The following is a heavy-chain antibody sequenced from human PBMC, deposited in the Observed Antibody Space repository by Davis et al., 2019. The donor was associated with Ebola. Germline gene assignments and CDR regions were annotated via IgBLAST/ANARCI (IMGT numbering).Heavy chain of an antibody. Sequence: PGGSLRLSCTASGFTFTSYSMNWVRQAPGKGLEWVSYISSSGSIVYYADSVKGRFTTSRDNAKNSLYLQMNSLRAEDTAVYYCARDTAMGEYYYYGMDVWGQGTTVTVSS. J-gene: IGHJ6*02. D-gene: IGHD5-18*01. V-gene: IGHV3-48*04. CDR2: ISSSGSIV. CDR3: ARDTAMGEYYYYGMDV. CDR1: GFTFTSYS.